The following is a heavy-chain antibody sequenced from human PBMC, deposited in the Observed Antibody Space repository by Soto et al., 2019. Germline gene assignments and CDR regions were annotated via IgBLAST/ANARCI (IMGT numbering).Heavy chain of an antibody. CDR2: IKQDGSDK. V-gene: IGHV3-7*03. J-gene: IGHJ4*02. CDR3: ARQTRAPES. D-gene: IGHD3-10*01. CDR1: GFTFSSYW. Sequence: EVQLVESGGGLVQPGGSLRLSCAASGFTFSSYWMTWVRQAPGKGLECVAYIKQDGSDKYYVDSVKGRFTISRDNAKNSLYLQMNSLRVEDTAVYYCARQTRAPESWGQGTLVTVSS.